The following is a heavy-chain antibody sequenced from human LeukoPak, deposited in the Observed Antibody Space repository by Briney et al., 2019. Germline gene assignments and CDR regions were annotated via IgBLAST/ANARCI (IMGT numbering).Heavy chain of an antibody. CDR1: GVSFRGYY. Sequence: SETLSLTCAVYGVSFRGYYGSCIRQPPGKGLEWIGEINHSGSTNYNPSLKSRVTISVDTSKNQFSLKLSSVTAADTAVYYCARHMRITMVRGVLRAFDIWGQGTMVTVSS. D-gene: IGHD3-10*01. CDR3: ARHMRITMVRGVLRAFDI. CDR2: INHSGST. V-gene: IGHV4-34*01. J-gene: IGHJ3*02.